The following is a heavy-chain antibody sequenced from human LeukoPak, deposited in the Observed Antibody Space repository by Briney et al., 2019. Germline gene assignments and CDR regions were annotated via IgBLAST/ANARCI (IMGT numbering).Heavy chain of an antibody. CDR2: FDPEDGET. CDR3: ATERYSSGWYDY. CDR1: GYTLTELS. J-gene: IGHJ4*02. D-gene: IGHD6-19*01. V-gene: IGHV1-24*01. Sequence: ASVKVSCKVSGYTLTELSMHWVRQAPGKGHEWMGGFDPEDGETIYAQKFQGRVTMTEDTSTDTAYMELSSLRSEDTAVYYCATERYSSGWYDYWGQGTLVTVSS.